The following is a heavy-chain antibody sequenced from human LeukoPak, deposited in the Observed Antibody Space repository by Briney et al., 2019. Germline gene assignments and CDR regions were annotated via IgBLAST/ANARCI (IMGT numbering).Heavy chain of an antibody. CDR2: MNPNSGNT. V-gene: IGHV1-8*01. CDR1: GYTFTSYD. Sequence: ASVKVSCKASGYTFTSYDINWVRQATGQGLEWMGWMNPNSGNTGYAQKFQGRVTMTTDTSTSTAYMELRSLRSDDTAVYYCVAIRGFGELLYPRGWGQGTLVTVSS. CDR3: VAIRGFGELLYPRG. J-gene: IGHJ4*02. D-gene: IGHD3-10*01.